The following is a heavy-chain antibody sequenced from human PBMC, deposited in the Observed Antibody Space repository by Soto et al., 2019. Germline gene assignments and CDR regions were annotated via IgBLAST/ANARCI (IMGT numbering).Heavy chain of an antibody. CDR2: MNPNSGNT. CDR1: GYTFTSYD. CDR3: ARGPAKAYYDFWSPYYFDY. J-gene: IGHJ4*02. D-gene: IGHD3-3*01. V-gene: IGHV1-8*01. Sequence: ASVKVSCKASGYTFTSYDINWVRQATGQGLEWMGWMNPNSGNTGYAQKFQGRVTMTRNTSISTAYMELSSLRSEDTAVYYCARGPAKAYYDFWSPYYFDYWGQGTLVTVSS.